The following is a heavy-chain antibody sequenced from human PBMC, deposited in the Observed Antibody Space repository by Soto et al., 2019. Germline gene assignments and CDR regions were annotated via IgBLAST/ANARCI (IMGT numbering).Heavy chain of an antibody. D-gene: IGHD1-26*01. V-gene: IGHV4-59*08. CDR3: ARRYGSAIDY. CDR2: IYYGGST. Sequence: SETLSLTCTVSGGTISSWYLSWIRQPPGKGLEWIGYIYYGGSTNCNPSLKSRVTISVDTSKNQFSLKLSSVTAADTAVYYCARRYGSAIDYWGQGTLVTVSS. CDR1: GGTISSWY. J-gene: IGHJ4*02.